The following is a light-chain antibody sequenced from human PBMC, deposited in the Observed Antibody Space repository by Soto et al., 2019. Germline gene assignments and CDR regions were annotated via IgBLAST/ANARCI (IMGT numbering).Light chain of an antibody. CDR3: QQYDNWPPWT. V-gene: IGKV3-15*01. CDR2: GAS. J-gene: IGKJ1*01. Sequence: EIVMTQSPGTLSVSPGEGATLSCRASQSVGSNLAWYQQKPGQAPRLLIYGASTRATAIPARFSGSGSGTEFTLTIGSLQSEDFAVYYCQQYDNWPPWTFGQGTKV. CDR1: QSVGSN.